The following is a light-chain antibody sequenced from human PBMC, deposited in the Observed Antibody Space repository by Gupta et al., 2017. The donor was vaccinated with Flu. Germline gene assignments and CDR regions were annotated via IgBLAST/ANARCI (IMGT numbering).Light chain of an antibody. CDR3: QVWDTASDHVW. Sequence: GQSASIACGGNNIGSETVHWYQQKPGQAPVLVLYDDDFRPSGIPERFSGSNSGNTATLTIRRVEAGDEADYYCQVWDTASDHVWFGAGTALTVV. CDR1: NIGSET. CDR2: DDD. J-gene: IGLJ3*02. V-gene: IGLV3-21*02.